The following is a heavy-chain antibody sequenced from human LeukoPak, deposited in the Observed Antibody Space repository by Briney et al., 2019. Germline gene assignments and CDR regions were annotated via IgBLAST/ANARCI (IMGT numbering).Heavy chain of an antibody. CDR1: GGSISSRSYY. D-gene: IGHD4-17*01. CDR2: IYYSGST. Sequence: SETLSLTCTVSGGSISSRSYYWGWIRQPPGKGLEWIGSIYYSGSTYYNPSLKSRVTISVDTSKNQFSLKLSSVTAADTAVYYCARLYGDYETPAFDIWGQGTMVTVSS. V-gene: IGHV4-39*01. CDR3: ARLYGDYETPAFDI. J-gene: IGHJ3*02.